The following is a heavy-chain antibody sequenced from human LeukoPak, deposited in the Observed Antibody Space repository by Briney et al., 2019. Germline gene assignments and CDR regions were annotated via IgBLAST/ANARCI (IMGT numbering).Heavy chain of an antibody. CDR1: GFTFSSYA. CDR2: ISYDGSNK. V-gene: IGHV3-30-3*01. J-gene: IGHJ5*02. Sequence: GGSLRLSCAASGFTFSSYAMHWVRQAPGKGLEWVAVISYDGSNKYYADSVKGRFTISRDNSKNTLYLQMNSLRAEDTAVYYCARDRVGVQVPAANTNWFDPWGQGTLVTVSS. CDR3: ARDRVGVQVPAANTNWFDP. D-gene: IGHD2-2*01.